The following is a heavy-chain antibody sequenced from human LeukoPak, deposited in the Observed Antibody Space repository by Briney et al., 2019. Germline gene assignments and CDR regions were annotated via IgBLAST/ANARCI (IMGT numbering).Heavy chain of an antibody. V-gene: IGHV4-34*01. CDR2: INHSGST. CDR3: ARLFRMAAAALDY. Sequence: PSETLSLTCAVYGGSFSGYYWSWIRQPPGKGLEWIGEINHSGSTNYNPSLKSRVTISVDTSKNQFSLKLSSVTAADTAVYYCARLFRMAAAALDYWGQGTLVTVSS. D-gene: IGHD6-13*01. J-gene: IGHJ4*02. CDR1: GGSFSGYY.